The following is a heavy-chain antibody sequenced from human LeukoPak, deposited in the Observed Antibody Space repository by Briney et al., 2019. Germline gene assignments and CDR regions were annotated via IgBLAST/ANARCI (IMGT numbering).Heavy chain of an antibody. J-gene: IGHJ3*02. Sequence: SETLSLTCTVSGGSISSSSYYWGWIRQPPGKGLEWIGNIYYNGITYNNPSLESRVTISVDTSKNQFSLKLSSVTAADTAVYYCARDEELKGLSGWHALDIWGQGTMVTVSS. CDR2: IYYNGIT. V-gene: IGHV4-39*07. D-gene: IGHD6-19*01. CDR3: ARDEELKGLSGWHALDI. CDR1: GGSISSSSYY.